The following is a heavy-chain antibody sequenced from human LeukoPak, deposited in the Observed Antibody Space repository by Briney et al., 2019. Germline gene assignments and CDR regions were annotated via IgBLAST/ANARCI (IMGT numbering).Heavy chain of an antibody. V-gene: IGHV3-15*01. CDR1: GFTFGSDW. D-gene: IGHD3-16*01. Sequence: PGGSLRLSCAASGFTFGSDWMNWFRQAPGRGLEWVGLIRTKTEGATTDNAAPVKGRFAISRDDSRNMLFLQMNRLKTEDTGVYYCTTGGPRRHWGPGTLVTVSS. J-gene: IGHJ4*02. CDR2: IRTKTEGATT. CDR3: TTGGPRRH.